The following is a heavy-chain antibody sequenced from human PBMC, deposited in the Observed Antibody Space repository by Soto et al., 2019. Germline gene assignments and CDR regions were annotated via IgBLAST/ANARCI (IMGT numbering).Heavy chain of an antibody. CDR1: GFTFSSYA. Sequence: GGSLRLSCAASGFTFSSYAMHWVRQAPGKGLEWVAVISYDGSNKYYADSVKGRFTISRDNSKNTLYLQMNSLRAEDTAVYYCARDGSHDVYYGMDVWGQGTTVTVSS. CDR2: ISYDGSNK. D-gene: IGHD2-15*01. J-gene: IGHJ6*02. V-gene: IGHV3-30-3*01. CDR3: ARDGSHDVYYGMDV.